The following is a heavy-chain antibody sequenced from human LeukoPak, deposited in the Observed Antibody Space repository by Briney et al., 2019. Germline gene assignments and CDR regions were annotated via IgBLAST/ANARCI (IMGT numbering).Heavy chain of an antibody. CDR3: ARARSAAGNFDY. CDR1: GGSISSGGYY. CDR2: IYYSGST. Sequence: SETLSLTCTVSGGSISSGGYYWSWIRQHPGKGLEWIGYIYYSGSTHYNPSLKSRVTISADTSKSQFSLKLSSVTAADTAVYYCARARSAAGNFDYWGQGTLVTVSS. V-gene: IGHV4-31*03. J-gene: IGHJ4*02. D-gene: IGHD6-13*01.